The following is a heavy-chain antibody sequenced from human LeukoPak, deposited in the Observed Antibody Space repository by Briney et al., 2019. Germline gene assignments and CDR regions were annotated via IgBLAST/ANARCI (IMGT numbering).Heavy chain of an antibody. J-gene: IGHJ5*02. Sequence: SETLSLTCTVSGGSISSYYWSWIRQPPGKGLEWIGYIYYSGSTNYNPSLKSRVTISVDTSKNQFSLKLSSVTAADTAVYYCAFTVAGTTGGGIDWFDPWGQGTLVTVSS. CDR1: GGSISSYY. CDR3: AFTVAGTTGGGIDWFDP. D-gene: IGHD6-19*01. V-gene: IGHV4-59*08. CDR2: IYYSGST.